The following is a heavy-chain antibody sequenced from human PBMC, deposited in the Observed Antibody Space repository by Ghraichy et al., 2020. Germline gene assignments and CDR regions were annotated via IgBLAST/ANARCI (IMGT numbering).Heavy chain of an antibody. CDR2: ISDSDGTTI. CDR1: GFTFRIYE. CDR3: ARGFQYAFDL. Sequence: GESLRLSCAASGFTFRIYEMNWVRQAPGKGLEWLSYISDSDGTTIYYADSMKGRFTISRDNAKNSLYLQMSSLRAEDTAVYYCARGFQYAFDLWGQGTMVTISS. J-gene: IGHJ3*01. V-gene: IGHV3-48*03.